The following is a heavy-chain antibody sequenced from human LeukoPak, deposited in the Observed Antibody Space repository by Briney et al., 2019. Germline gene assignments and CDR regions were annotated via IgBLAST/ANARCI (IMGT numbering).Heavy chain of an antibody. CDR2: IRYDGSEG. V-gene: IGHV3-30*02. CDR3: AKVGYGWYEVDY. J-gene: IGHJ4*02. CDR1: GFTFSTYG. D-gene: IGHD6-19*01. Sequence: GGSLGLSCAASGFTFSTYGMHWVRQAPGKGLDWVAFIRYDGSEGYYADSVKDRFTVSRDNSKNRMYLQMNSLRAEDTAIYYCAKVGYGWYEVDYWGQGTLVTVSS.